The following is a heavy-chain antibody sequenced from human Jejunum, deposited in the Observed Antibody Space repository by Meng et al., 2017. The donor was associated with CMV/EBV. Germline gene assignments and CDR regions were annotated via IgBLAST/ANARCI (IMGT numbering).Heavy chain of an antibody. CDR3: ALFTRSWFDP. Sequence: HITFKEARPPLVKPTKTLSLTCTFSGFSPRTSEVGVGWIRQPPGKALEWLAVIYWDDDKRYSPSLKSRLTITKDTSKNQVVLTLTNMDPVDTATYYCALFTRSWFDPWGQGTLVTVSS. J-gene: IGHJ5*02. V-gene: IGHV2-5*02. CDR1: GFSPRTSEVG. CDR2: IYWDDDK. D-gene: IGHD2-2*01.